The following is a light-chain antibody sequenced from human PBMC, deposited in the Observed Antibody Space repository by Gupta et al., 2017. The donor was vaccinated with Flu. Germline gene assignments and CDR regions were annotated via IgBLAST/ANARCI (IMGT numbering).Light chain of an antibody. CDR2: EVH. CDR1: SNVGNCDL. Sequence: SNVGNCDLVSWFQQSSGKAPALIIYEVHKRPSGISNRFSGSKSGNTASLTISEIQAEDEADYYCSSFGGSSTLRIFGGGTRLTV. CDR3: SSFGGSSTLRI. J-gene: IGLJ2*01. V-gene: IGLV2-23*01.